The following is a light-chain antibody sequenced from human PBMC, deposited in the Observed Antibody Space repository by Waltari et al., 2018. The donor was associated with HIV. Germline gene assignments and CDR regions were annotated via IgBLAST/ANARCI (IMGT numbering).Light chain of an antibody. J-gene: IGLJ2*01. Sequence: QSVLTQSPSVSGAPGQRVTISCTGSTSNIRGHPVHWFRQLPGAAPKLLIYDDDVPPSGVSDRCSGAKSDTSASLAIAGVQAEDEADYYCQSYDDTVSLEVFGGGTRLTVL. V-gene: IGLV1-40*01. CDR3: QSYDDTVSLEV. CDR2: DDD. CDR1: TSNIRGHP.